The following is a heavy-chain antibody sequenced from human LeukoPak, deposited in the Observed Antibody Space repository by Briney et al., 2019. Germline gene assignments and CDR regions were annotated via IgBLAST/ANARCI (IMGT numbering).Heavy chain of an antibody. CDR3: ARGAVVVAEYFDY. CDR1: SGSISTSNYY. V-gene: IGHV4-39*07. J-gene: IGHJ4*02. D-gene: IGHD2-15*01. Sequence: SQTLSLTCTVSSGSISTSNYYWGWVRQPPGKALEWIGNIFYSGSTYYNPSLKSRVTISVDTSKNQFSLKLSSVTAADTAVYYCARGAVVVAEYFDYWGQGTLVTVSS. CDR2: IFYSGST.